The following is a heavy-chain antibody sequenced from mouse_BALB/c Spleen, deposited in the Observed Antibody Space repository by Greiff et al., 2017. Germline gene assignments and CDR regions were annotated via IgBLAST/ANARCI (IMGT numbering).Heavy chain of an antibody. D-gene: IGHD3-1*01. Sequence: QVQLQQSGPELVKPGASVRISCKASGYTFTSYYIHWVKQRPGQGLEWIGWIYPGNVNTKYNEKFKGKATLTADKSSSTAYMQLSSLTSEDSAVYFCARWGSSGYPPYAMDYWGQGTSVTVSS. CDR3: ARWGSSGYPPYAMDY. CDR2: IYPGNVNT. J-gene: IGHJ4*01. CDR1: GYTFTSYY. V-gene: IGHV1S56*01.